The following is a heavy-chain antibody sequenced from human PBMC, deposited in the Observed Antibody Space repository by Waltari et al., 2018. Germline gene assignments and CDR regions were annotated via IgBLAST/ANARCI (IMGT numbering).Heavy chain of an antibody. CDR3: AKDLVFWSGPYYFDY. Sequence: EVQLLESGGGLVQPGGSLRLSCAASGFTFSSYAMSWVRQAPGQGLEWVSAISGSGGSTYYADSVKGRFTISRDNSKNTLYLQMNSLRAEDTAVYYCAKDLVFWSGPYYFDYWGQGTLVTVSS. J-gene: IGHJ4*02. CDR2: ISGSGGST. V-gene: IGHV3-23*01. CDR1: GFTFSSYA. D-gene: IGHD3-3*01.